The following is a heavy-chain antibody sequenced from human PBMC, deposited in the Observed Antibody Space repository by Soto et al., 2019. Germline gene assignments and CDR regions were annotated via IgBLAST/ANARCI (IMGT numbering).Heavy chain of an antibody. Sequence: GASVKVSCKASGYTFTTYFIHWVRQAPGQGLEWMGIINPTVHTTSYAQKFQGRVTMTSDTSTSTVYMELSSLRSADTAVYYCAREGWETPYYFDYWGQGTLVTVSS. J-gene: IGHJ4*02. CDR1: GYTFTTYF. V-gene: IGHV1-46*01. CDR2: INPTVHTT. CDR3: AREGWETPYYFDY. D-gene: IGHD1-26*01.